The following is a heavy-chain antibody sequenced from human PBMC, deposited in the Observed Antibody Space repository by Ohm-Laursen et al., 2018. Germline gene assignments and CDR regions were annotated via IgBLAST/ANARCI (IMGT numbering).Heavy chain of an antibody. CDR2: IVPIFGTT. J-gene: IGHJ4*02. D-gene: IGHD5/OR15-5a*01. V-gene: IGHV1-69*15. Sequence: SSVKVSCKPSGVSITSYATIWVRQAPGQGLQWLGRIVPIFGTTNYAQKFQGRLTITADESTSTTYLELSSLRSDDTAVYYCARCLFPAAHPKCDNWGQGTLVTVSS. CDR1: GVSITSYA. CDR3: ARCLFPAAHPKCDN.